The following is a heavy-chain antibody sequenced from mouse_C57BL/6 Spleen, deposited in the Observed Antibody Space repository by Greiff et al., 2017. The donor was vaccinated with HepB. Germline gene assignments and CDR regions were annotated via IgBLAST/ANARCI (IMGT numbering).Heavy chain of an antibody. CDR3: ARDTTVVASYYYAMDY. Sequence: QVHVKQPGAELVKPGASVKLSCKASGYTFTSYWMHWVKQRPGQGLEWIGMIHPNSGSTNYNEKFKSKATLTVDKSSSTAYMQLSSLTSEDSAVYYCARDTTVVASYYYAMDYWGQGTSVTVSS. J-gene: IGHJ4*01. V-gene: IGHV1-64*01. CDR1: GYTFTSYW. D-gene: IGHD1-1*01. CDR2: IHPNSGST.